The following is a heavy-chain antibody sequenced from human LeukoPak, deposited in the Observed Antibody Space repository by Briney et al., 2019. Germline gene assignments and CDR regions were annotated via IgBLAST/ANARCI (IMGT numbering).Heavy chain of an antibody. CDR3: ARRCSSTSCYFDY. J-gene: IGHJ4*02. CDR1: GYTFTSYY. CDR2: INPNSGGT. V-gene: IGHV1-2*02. D-gene: IGHD2-2*01. Sequence: ASVKVSCKASGYTFTSYYIHWVRQAPGQGLEWMGWINPNSGGTNYAQKFQGRVTMTRDTSISTAYMELSRLRSDDTAVYYCARRCSSTSCYFDYWGQGTLVTVSS.